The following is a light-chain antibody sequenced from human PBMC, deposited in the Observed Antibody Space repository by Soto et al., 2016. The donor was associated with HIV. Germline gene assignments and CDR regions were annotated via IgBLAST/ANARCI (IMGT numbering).Light chain of an antibody. V-gene: IGKV1-6*01. J-gene: IGKJ2*01. Sequence: IQMTQSPSSLSASLGDRVTITCRASQGIKNELGWYQQEPGKAPKLLIYATSSLGGGVPSRFSGSGSGTDFTLTISSLQPEDSASYFCLQDYDRPYTFGLGDQAGDQT. CDR3: LQDYDRPYT. CDR1: QGIKNE. CDR2: ATS.